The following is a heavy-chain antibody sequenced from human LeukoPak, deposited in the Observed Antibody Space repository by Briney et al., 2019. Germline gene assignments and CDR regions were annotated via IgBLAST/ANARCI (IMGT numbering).Heavy chain of an antibody. J-gene: IGHJ3*02. CDR1: GFTVSSNY. D-gene: IGHD3-10*01. V-gene: IGHV3-66*01. Sequence: GGSLRLSCAASGFTVSSNYMSWVRQAPGKGLEWVSVICSGGSTYYADSVKGRFTISRDNSKNTLYLQMNSLRAEDTAVYYCGYYGSGNDAFDIWGQGTMVTVSS. CDR2: ICSGGST. CDR3: GYYGSGNDAFDI.